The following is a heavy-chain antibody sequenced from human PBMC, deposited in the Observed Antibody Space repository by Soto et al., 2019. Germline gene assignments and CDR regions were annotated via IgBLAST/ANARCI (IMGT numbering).Heavy chain of an antibody. Sequence: SETLSLTCTVSGGSISSYYWSWIRQPPGKGLEWIGYIYYSGSSNYNPSLKSRVTISVDTSKNQFSLKLSSVTAADTAVYYCARSYLDAFDAFDIWGQGTMVTVSS. CDR2: IYYSGSS. J-gene: IGHJ3*02. CDR3: ARSYLDAFDAFDI. CDR1: GGSISSYY. V-gene: IGHV4-59*01. D-gene: IGHD3-16*02.